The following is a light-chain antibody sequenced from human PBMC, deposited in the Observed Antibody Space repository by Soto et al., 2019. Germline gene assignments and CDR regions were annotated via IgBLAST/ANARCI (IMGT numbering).Light chain of an antibody. V-gene: IGLV2-14*01. J-gene: IGLJ2*01. CDR2: EVS. CDR1: SSDVGGYNY. CDR3: RSYTRSSTLVV. Sequence: QSALTQPASVSGSPGQSITISCTGTSSDVGGYNYVSWYQQHPGKAPKLMIYEVSNRPSGVSNRFSGSKSGNTASLTISGLQAEDEADYYCRSYTRSSTLVVFGGGTKLTVL.